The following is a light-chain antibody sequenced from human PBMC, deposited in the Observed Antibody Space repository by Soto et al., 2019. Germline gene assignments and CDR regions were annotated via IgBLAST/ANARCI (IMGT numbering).Light chain of an antibody. V-gene: IGKV3-15*01. Sequence: ETVMTQSPDTLSVSPGEGATLSCRAIQSVKSNLAWYQQKTGQGPRLLIYGASTRATGIPARFSGSGSGTEFTLTISSLQSEDFAIYYCQQYNDLPRTFGQGTKVEIK. CDR1: QSVKSN. J-gene: IGKJ1*01. CDR2: GAS. CDR3: QQYNDLPRT.